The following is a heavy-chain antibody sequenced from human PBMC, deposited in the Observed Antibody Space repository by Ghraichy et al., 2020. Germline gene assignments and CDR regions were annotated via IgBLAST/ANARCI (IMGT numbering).Heavy chain of an antibody. J-gene: IGHJ4*02. Sequence: GGSLRLSCTASGFTFSTYGMHWVRQAPGKGLEWVAVVSYDGNKKYSADYADSVKGRFTISRDNSKNTLYLQMNSLRAEDTAVYYFAKDRTDHGDYVPSDYWGQGPLVTVSS. D-gene: IGHD4-17*01. CDR3: AKDRTDHGDYVPSDY. CDR1: GFTFSTYG. V-gene: IGHV3-30*18. CDR2: VSYDGNKK.